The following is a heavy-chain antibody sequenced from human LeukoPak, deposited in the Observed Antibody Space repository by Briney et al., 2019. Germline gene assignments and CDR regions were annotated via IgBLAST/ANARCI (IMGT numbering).Heavy chain of an antibody. Sequence: PSETLSLTCTVSGASINSYYWSWIRQPPGKGLEWIGCIYDSGSTDYNPSLKSRVTISVDTSKNQFSLKLTSVTAADTAMYYCARTSRSWLWGQGTLVTVSS. V-gene: IGHV4-59*01. J-gene: IGHJ4*02. CDR3: ARTSRSWL. CDR1: GASINSYY. CDR2: IYDSGST. D-gene: IGHD6-13*01.